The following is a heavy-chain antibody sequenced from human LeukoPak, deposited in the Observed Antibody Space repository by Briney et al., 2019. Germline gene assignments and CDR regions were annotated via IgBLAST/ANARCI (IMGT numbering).Heavy chain of an antibody. CDR1: GGSISSYY. CDR3: ARDPMAGTFRAFDS. J-gene: IGHJ3*02. V-gene: IGHV4-4*07. D-gene: IGHD6-19*01. CDR2: IYSRGST. Sequence: SETLSLTCTVSGGSISSYYWSWIRQPAGKGLEWIGRIYSRGSTNYNPSLQSRVTMSVDTSKNQISLKLNSVTAADTAVYYCARDPMAGTFRAFDSWGQGPMVTVSS.